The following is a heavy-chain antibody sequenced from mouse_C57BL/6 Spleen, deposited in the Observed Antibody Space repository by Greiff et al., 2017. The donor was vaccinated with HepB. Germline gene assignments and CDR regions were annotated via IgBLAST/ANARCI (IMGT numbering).Heavy chain of an antibody. V-gene: IGHV1-55*01. CDR1: GYTFTSYW. Sequence: VQLQQPGAELEKPGASVKMSCKASGYTFTSYWITWVKQRPGQGLEWIGDIYPGSGSTNYNEKFKSKATLTVDTSSSTAYMQLSSLTSEDSAVYYCARYTRYYSNYYFDYWGQGTTLTVSS. CDR2: IYPGSGST. D-gene: IGHD2-5*01. CDR3: ARYTRYYSNYYFDY. J-gene: IGHJ2*01.